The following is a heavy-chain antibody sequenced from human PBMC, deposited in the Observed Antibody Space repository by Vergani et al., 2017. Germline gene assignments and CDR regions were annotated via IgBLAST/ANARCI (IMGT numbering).Heavy chain of an antibody. Sequence: QVQLQESGPGLVKPSETLSLTCAVYGGSFSGYYWSWIRQPPGKGLEWIGEINHSGSTNYNPSLKSRVTISVDTSKNQFSLKLSSVTAADTAVYYCAREVRQLAPYYYYYYYMDVWGKGTTVTVSS. V-gene: IGHV4-34*01. CDR3: AREVRQLAPYYYYYYYMDV. CDR1: GGSFSGYY. CDR2: INHSGST. J-gene: IGHJ6*03. D-gene: IGHD6-6*01.